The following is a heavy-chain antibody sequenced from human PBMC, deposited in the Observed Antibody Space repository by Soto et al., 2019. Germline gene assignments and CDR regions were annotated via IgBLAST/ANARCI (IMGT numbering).Heavy chain of an antibody. D-gene: IGHD2-21*02. CDR3: ARHIVVVTAIQGIYYFDY. Sequence: GASVKVSCKASGYTFTSYGISWVRQAPGQGLEWMGWISAYNGNTNYAQKLQGRVTMTTDTSTSTAYMELRSLRSDDTAVYYCARHIVVVTAIQGIYYFDYWGQGTLVTVSS. V-gene: IGHV1-18*04. CDR1: GYTFTSYG. J-gene: IGHJ4*02. CDR2: ISAYNGNT.